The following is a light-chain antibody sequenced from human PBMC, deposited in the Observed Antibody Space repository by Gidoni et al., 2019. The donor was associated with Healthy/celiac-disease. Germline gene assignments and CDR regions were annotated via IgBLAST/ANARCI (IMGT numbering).Light chain of an antibody. J-gene: IGKJ4*01. Sequence: EIVLTQSPGTLSLSPGERATLSCRASQSVSSSDLAGYQQKPGQAPRLLIYGASSRATGIPDRFSGSGSGTDFTLTISRLEAEDFAVYYCQQYGSSPLTFGGXTKVEIK. CDR3: QQYGSSPLT. V-gene: IGKV3-20*01. CDR1: QSVSSSD. CDR2: GAS.